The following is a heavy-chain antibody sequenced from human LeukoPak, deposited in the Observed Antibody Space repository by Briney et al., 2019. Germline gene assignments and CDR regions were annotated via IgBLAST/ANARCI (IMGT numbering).Heavy chain of an antibody. D-gene: IGHD3-10*01. CDR2: IIPIFGTA. Sequence: SVKVSCKASGGTFSSYAISWVRQAPGQGLEWMGGIIPIFGTANYAQKFQGRVTITADESTSTAYMELSSLRSEDTAVYYCARSNYYGSGSYYNYAFDIWGQGTMVTVSS. CDR1: GGTFSSYA. J-gene: IGHJ3*02. CDR3: ARSNYYGSGSYYNYAFDI. V-gene: IGHV1-69*13.